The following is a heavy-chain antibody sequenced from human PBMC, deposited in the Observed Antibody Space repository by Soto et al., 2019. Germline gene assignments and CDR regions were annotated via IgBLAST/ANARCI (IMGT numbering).Heavy chain of an antibody. D-gene: IGHD2-2*01. Sequence: PGGSLRLSCAASGFTVSSNYMSWVRQAPGKGLEWVSVIYSGGSTYYADSVKGRFTISRDNSKNTLYLQMNSLRAEDTAVYYCARAYQPRRYYFDYWGQGTLVTSPQ. J-gene: IGHJ4*02. V-gene: IGHV3-66*01. CDR2: IYSGGST. CDR3: ARAYQPRRYYFDY. CDR1: GFTVSSNY.